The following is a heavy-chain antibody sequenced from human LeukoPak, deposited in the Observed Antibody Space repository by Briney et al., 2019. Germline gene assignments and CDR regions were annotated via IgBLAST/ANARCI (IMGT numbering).Heavy chain of an antibody. J-gene: IGHJ1*01. Sequence: GGSLRLSCAASGFTFSSYAMSWVRQAPGKGLEWVSAISGSGGSTYYADSVKGRFTISRDNSKNTLYLQMNSLRAEDTAVYYCARDDIPKYYYDSSGYPLQWGQGTLVIVSS. D-gene: IGHD3-22*01. CDR3: ARDDIPKYYYDSSGYPLQ. CDR2: ISGSGGST. V-gene: IGHV3-23*01. CDR1: GFTFSSYA.